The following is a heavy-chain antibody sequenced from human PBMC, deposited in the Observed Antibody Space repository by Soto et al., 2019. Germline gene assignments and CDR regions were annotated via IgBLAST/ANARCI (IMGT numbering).Heavy chain of an antibody. CDR1: GCSISSGDYY. Sequence: SETLSLTCTVSGCSISSGDYYWSWIRQPPGKGLEWIGYIYYSGSTYYNPSLKSRVTISVDTSKNQFSLKLSSVTAADTAVYYCARILVGATFPYFYYGMDVWGQGTTVTVSS. CDR3: ARILVGATFPYFYYGMDV. D-gene: IGHD1-26*01. V-gene: IGHV4-30-4*01. CDR2: IYYSGST. J-gene: IGHJ6*02.